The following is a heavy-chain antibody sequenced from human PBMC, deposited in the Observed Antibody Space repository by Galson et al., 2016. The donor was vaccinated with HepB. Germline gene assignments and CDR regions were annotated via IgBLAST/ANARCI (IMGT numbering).Heavy chain of an antibody. CDR2: IKEDGSVE. CDR1: GFTFTDYW. Sequence: SLRLSCAASGFTFTDYWMSWVRQAPGKGLEWVANIKEDGSVENYEDSVRGRFTISRDNARNSLFLQMNSLRAEDTAVYYCAREVEGLDVWGQGTTVTVSS. CDR3: AREVEGLDV. J-gene: IGHJ6*02. V-gene: IGHV3-7*01.